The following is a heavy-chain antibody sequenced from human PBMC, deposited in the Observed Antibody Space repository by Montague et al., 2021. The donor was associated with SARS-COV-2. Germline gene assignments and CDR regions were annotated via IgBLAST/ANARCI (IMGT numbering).Heavy chain of an antibody. Sequence: SLRLCCADSGFTFSSYAMHWVRQDPGKGLEWVAVISYDESNKYYADSVKGRFTISRDNSKNTLYLQMNSLRAEDTAVYYCATQAPGTPDAFDVWGQGTMVTVSS. CDR3: ATQAPGTPDAFDV. V-gene: IGHV3-30*04. D-gene: IGHD6-13*01. CDR1: GFTFSSYA. J-gene: IGHJ3*01. CDR2: ISYDESNK.